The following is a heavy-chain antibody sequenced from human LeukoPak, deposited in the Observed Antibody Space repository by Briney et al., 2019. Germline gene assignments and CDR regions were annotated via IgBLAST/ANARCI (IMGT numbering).Heavy chain of an antibody. J-gene: IGHJ4*02. CDR1: GNTFSNYG. D-gene: IGHD6-19*01. CDR2: VSGFNGYT. V-gene: IGHV1-18*01. Sequence: ASVKVSCKASGNTFSNYGISWVRQAPGQGLEWMGWVSGFNGYTRYAQNLQGRVTMTTDTSTSTAYMELRSLISDDTAVYYCARDQGYTSAWLDYWGQGTLVTASS. CDR3: ARDQGYTSAWLDY.